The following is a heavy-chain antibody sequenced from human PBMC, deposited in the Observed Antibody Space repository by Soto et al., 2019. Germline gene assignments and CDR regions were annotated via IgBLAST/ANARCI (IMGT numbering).Heavy chain of an antibody. CDR3: ASSNQDEPIVGVPAAISIWFDP. D-gene: IGHD2-2*01. Sequence: SETLSLTCTVSGGSISSYYWSWIRQPPGKGLEWIGYINYSGSTNYNPSLKSRVTISVDTSKNQFSLKLSSVTAADTAVYYCASSNQDEPIVGVPAAISIWFDPWGQGTLVTVSS. J-gene: IGHJ5*02. CDR1: GGSISSYY. CDR2: INYSGST. V-gene: IGHV4-59*01.